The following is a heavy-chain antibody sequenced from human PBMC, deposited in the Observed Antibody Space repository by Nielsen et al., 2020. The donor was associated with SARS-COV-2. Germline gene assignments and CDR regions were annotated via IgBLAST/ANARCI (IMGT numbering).Heavy chain of an antibody. CDR2: FDPEDGET. J-gene: IGHJ4*02. CDR1: GYTLTELS. Sequence: ASVKVSCKVSGYTLTELSMHWVRQAPGKGLEWMGGFDPEDGETIYAQKFQGRVTMTEDTSTDTAYMELSSLRSEDTAVYYCARDLPPMGDSGYDYFDYWGQGTLVTVSS. V-gene: IGHV1-24*01. D-gene: IGHD5-12*01. CDR3: ARDLPPMGDSGYDYFDY.